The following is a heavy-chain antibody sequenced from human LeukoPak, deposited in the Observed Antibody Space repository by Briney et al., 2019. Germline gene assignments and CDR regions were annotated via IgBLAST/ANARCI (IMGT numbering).Heavy chain of an antibody. J-gene: IGHJ2*01. Sequence: SETLSLTCTISGGSISSYYWSWIRQPPGKGLEWIGYIYYSGSTNYNPSLKSRVTISVDTSKNQFSLKLSSVTAADTAVYYCARQGGGFWYFDLWGRGTLVTVSS. CDR1: GGSISSYY. V-gene: IGHV4-59*08. CDR2: IYYSGST. D-gene: IGHD6-25*01. CDR3: ARQGGGFWYFDL.